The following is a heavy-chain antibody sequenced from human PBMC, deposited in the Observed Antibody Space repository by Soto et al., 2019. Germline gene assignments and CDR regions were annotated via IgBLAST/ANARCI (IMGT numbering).Heavy chain of an antibody. J-gene: IGHJ4*02. D-gene: IGHD3-9*01. Sequence: SVKVSCKASGGTFSSYAISWVRQAPGQGLEWMGRIIPSCGTTGYAQKFQGRVTITADKSTSTAYMELSSLRSEDTAVYYCARDRPFLTGYYYVYWGQGTLVTVSS. CDR2: IIPSCGTT. V-gene: IGHV1-69*06. CDR1: GGTFSSYA. CDR3: ARDRPFLTGYYYVY.